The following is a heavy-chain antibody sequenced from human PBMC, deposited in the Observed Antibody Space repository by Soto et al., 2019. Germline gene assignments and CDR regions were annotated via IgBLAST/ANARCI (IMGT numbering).Heavy chain of an antibody. CDR2: IYHGGST. CDR3: ARGRLRFLEGPIPSYFDY. CDR1: GGSISSGDYF. V-gene: IGHV4-30-4*01. D-gene: IGHD3-3*01. Sequence: PSETLSLTCTVSGGSISSGDYFWCWLRQPPGKGLEWIAYIYHGGSTYYNSSLKSRVTIAVDRPKNHFSLNLNSVTAADTAVYFCARGRLRFLEGPIPSYFDYWGQGILVTVSS. J-gene: IGHJ4*02.